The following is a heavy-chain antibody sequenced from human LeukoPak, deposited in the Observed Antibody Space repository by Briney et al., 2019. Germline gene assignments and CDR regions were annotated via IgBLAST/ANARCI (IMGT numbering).Heavy chain of an antibody. CDR1: GYSISSGYY. Sequence: SETLSLTCTVSGYSISSGYYWGWIRQPPGKGLEWIGSIYHSGSTYYNPSLKSRVTISVDTSKNQFSLKLSSVTAADTAVYYCARYYGSGTNFDYWGQGTLVTVSS. J-gene: IGHJ4*02. V-gene: IGHV4-38-2*02. CDR2: IYHSGST. CDR3: ARYYGSGTNFDY. D-gene: IGHD3-10*01.